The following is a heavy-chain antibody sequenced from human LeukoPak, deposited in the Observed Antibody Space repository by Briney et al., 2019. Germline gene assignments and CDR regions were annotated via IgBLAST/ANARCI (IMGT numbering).Heavy chain of an antibody. J-gene: IGHJ4*02. CDR1: GGSISSYY. Sequence: SETLSLTCTVSGGSISSYYWGWIRQPPGKGLEWIGYIYYSGSTNYNPSLKSRVTISVDTSKNQFSLKLSSVTAADTAVYYCARRQGGWSIFDYWGQGTLVTVSS. CDR3: ARRQGGWSIFDY. D-gene: IGHD6-19*01. CDR2: IYYSGST. V-gene: IGHV4-59*01.